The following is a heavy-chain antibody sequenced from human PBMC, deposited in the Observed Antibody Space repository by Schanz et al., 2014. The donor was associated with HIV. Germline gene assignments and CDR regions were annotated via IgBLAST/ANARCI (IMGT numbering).Heavy chain of an antibody. V-gene: IGHV3-7*01. J-gene: IGHJ6*02. CDR1: GFSFSRYA. D-gene: IGHD3-16*01. CDR3: ARDGGEV. CDR2: IKEDGSEK. Sequence: EVQLLDSGGGLVQPGGSLRVSCAASGFSFSRYAMNWVRQAPGKGLEWVANIKEDGSEKYHADSVKGRFTISRDNAKNSLFLQMESLRAEDTAVYYCARDGGEVWGQGTTVTVSS.